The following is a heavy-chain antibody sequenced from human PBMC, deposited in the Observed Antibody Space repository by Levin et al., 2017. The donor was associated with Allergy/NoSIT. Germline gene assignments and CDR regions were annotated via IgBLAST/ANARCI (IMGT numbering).Heavy chain of an antibody. D-gene: IGHD3-10*01. CDR2: IYYSGST. J-gene: IGHJ6*02. CDR3: ASPGRGGFVSPLTHEYNYGMDG. CDR1: GGSISSSSYY. V-gene: IGHV4-39*07. Sequence: SQTLSLTCTVSGGSISSSSYYWGWIRQPPGKGLEWIGSIYYSGSTYYNPSLKSRVTISVDTSKNQFSLKLSSVTAADTAVYYCASPGRGGFVSPLTHEYNYGMDGWGQGTTVTVSS.